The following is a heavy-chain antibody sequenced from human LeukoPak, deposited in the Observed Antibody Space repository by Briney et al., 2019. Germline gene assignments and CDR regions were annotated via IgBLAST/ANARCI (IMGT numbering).Heavy chain of an antibody. Sequence: SEALSLTCAVYGGSFSGYYWSWIRQPPGKGLEWIGEINHSGSTNYKPSLKSRVTISVDTSKNQFSLKLSSVTAADTAVYYCARGVLARVDFWSGYYALHFDYWGQGTLVTVSS. CDR3: ARGVLARVDFWSGYYALHFDY. J-gene: IGHJ4*02. CDR1: GGSFSGYY. V-gene: IGHV4-34*01. D-gene: IGHD3-3*01. CDR2: INHSGST.